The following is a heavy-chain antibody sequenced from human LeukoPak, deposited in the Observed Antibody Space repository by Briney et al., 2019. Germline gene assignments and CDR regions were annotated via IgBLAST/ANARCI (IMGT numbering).Heavy chain of an antibody. D-gene: IGHD1-26*01. CDR3: ATESRGAHGADFDY. V-gene: IGHV1-69*05. CDR1: GGTFSSYA. CDR2: IIPIFGTA. Sequence: ASVKVSCKASGGTFSSYAISWVRQAPGQGLEWMGGIIPIFGTANYAQKFQGRVTITTDESTSTAYMELSSLRSEDTAVYYCATESRGAHGADFDYWGQGTLVTVSS. J-gene: IGHJ4*02.